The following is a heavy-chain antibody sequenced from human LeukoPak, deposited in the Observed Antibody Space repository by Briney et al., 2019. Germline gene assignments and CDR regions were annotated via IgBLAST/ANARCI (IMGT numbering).Heavy chain of an antibody. CDR1: GFTFSDFP. V-gene: IGHV3-23*01. Sequence: PGGSLRLSCAASGFTFSDFPMAWVRKAPGKGPEWVSAISGSGDDTYYADSVKGRFTISRDNSKNTLYLQMNSLRAEDTAVYYCAKKGATTGDFDYWGQGTLVTVSS. J-gene: IGHJ4*02. D-gene: IGHD1-26*01. CDR2: ISGSGDDT. CDR3: AKKGATTGDFDY.